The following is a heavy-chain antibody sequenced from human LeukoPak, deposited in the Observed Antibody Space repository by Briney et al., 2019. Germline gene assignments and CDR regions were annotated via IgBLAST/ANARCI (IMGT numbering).Heavy chain of an antibody. CDR3: ARVCGGDCLGAFDI. Sequence: SGGSLRLSCAASGFTFSSYELNWVRQAPGKGLEWVSYISSSGSTLYYADSVKGRFTISRDNGKNSLYLQMNSLRAEDTAVYYCARVCGGDCLGAFDIWGQGTMVTVSP. CDR1: GFTFSSYE. V-gene: IGHV3-48*03. J-gene: IGHJ3*02. D-gene: IGHD2-21*02. CDR2: ISSSGSTL.